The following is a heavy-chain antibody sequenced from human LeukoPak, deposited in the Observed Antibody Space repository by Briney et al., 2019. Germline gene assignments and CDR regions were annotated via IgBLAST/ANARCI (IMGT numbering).Heavy chain of an antibody. V-gene: IGHV5-10-1*01. J-gene: IGHJ4*02. Sequence: GESLKISCKGSGYSFTSYWISWVRQMPGKGLEWMGRIDPSDSYTNYSPSFQGHVTISADKSISTAYLQRSSLKASDTAMYYCARHIISSGRYGGVDYWGQGTLVTVSS. D-gene: IGHD6-19*01. CDR1: GYSFTSYW. CDR2: IDPSDSYT. CDR3: ARHIISSGRYGGVDY.